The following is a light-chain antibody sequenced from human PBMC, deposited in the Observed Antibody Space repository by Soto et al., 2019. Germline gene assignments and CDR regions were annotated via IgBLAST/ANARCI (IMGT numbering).Light chain of an antibody. J-gene: IGKJ1*01. V-gene: IGKV1-5*01. CDR2: DAS. CDR3: QQYDSYAWT. Sequence: DIQMTQSPSILSASVGDRVTITCRASQSISSWLAWYQQKPGKAPKLLIYDASSLESGVPSRFSGIGSGTEFTLTITSLQPDDFATYYCQQYDSYAWTFGQGTKVEIK. CDR1: QSISSW.